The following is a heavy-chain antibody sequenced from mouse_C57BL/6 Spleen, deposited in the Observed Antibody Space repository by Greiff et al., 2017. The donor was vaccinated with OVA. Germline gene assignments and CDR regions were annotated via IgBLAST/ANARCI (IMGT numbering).Heavy chain of an antibody. CDR2: ISSGSSTI. D-gene: IGHD6-1*01. J-gene: IGHJ1*03. Sequence: EVQRVESGGGLVKPGGSLKLSCAASGFTFSDYGMHWVRQAPEKGLEWVAYISSGSSTIYYADTVKGRFTISRDNAKNTLFLQMTSLRSEDTAMYYCARSALYWYFDVWGTGTTVTVSS. CDR3: ARSALYWYFDV. V-gene: IGHV5-17*01. CDR1: GFTFSDYG.